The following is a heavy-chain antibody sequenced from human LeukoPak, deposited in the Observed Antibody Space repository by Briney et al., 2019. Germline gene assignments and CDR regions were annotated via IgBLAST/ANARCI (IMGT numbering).Heavy chain of an antibody. Sequence: SETLSLTCAVYGGSFSGYYWSWIRQPPGKGLEWIGEINHSGSTNYNPSLKSRVTISVDTSKNQFSLKLSSVTAADTAVYYCARGLFGEFYYYYYVDVWGKGTTVTVSS. D-gene: IGHD3-10*02. CDR1: GGSFSGYY. CDR2: INHSGST. CDR3: ARGLFGEFYYYYYVDV. J-gene: IGHJ6*03. V-gene: IGHV4-34*01.